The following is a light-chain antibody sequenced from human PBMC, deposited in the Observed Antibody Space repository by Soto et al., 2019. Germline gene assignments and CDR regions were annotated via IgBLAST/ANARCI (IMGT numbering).Light chain of an antibody. CDR3: QQRSNWRVT. CDR2: DTS. V-gene: IGKV3-11*01. Sequence: EIVLTQSPATLSLSPGERATLSCRASQSIGTNLAWYQQKPGQAPRLLIHDTSNRATGIPARFSGSGSGTDFTLTISSLEPEDIAVYYCQQRSNWRVTFGGGTKVEIK. J-gene: IGKJ4*01. CDR1: QSIGTN.